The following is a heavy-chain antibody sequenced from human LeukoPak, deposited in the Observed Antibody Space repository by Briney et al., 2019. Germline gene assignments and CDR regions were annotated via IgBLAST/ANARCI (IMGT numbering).Heavy chain of an antibody. CDR2: IIPILGIA. V-gene: IGHV1-69*04. CDR3: ARDPTVTTNYYYYMDV. J-gene: IGHJ6*03. D-gene: IGHD4-17*01. Sequence: GASVKVSCKASGGTFSSYTISWVRQAPGQGLEWMGRIIPILGIANYAQKFQGGVTITADKSTSTAYMELSSLRSEDTAVYYCARDPTVTTNYYYYMDVWGKGTTVTVSS. CDR1: GGTFSSYT.